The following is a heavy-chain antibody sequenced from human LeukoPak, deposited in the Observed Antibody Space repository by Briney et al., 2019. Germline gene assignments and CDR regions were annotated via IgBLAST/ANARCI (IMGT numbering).Heavy chain of an antibody. V-gene: IGHV4-34*01. D-gene: IGHD1-1*01. CDR2: ISHRGGT. Sequence: SETLSLTCAVYGGSFTDYYLTWVRQPPEKGLEWIGEISHRGGTNYNPSLQSRVTISLDTSKNQFSLNLTSVTAADSAVYYCARVSWFPGTSYYYMDVWGKGTTVTVSS. CDR3: ARVSWFPGTSYYYMDV. CDR1: GGSFTDYY. J-gene: IGHJ6*03.